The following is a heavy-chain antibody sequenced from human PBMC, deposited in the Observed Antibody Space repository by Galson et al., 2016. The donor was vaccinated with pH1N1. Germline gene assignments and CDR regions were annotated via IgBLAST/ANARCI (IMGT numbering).Heavy chain of an antibody. J-gene: IGHJ3*02. CDR1: GFTVTDNY. D-gene: IGHD1-7*01. V-gene: IGHV3-53*01. CDR3: ARERGNYPDDSFDI. Sequence: SLGLSCAASGFTVTDNYMNWVRRAPGKGLEWVSVIYRGGTTHYADSVKGRFSISRDNSRNTMYLQMNRLRVEDTAVYYCARERGNYPDDSFDIWGQGTPVSVSS. CDR2: IYRGGTT.